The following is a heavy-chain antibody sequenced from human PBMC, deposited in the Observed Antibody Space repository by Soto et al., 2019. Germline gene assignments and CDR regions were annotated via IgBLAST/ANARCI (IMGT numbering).Heavy chain of an antibody. V-gene: IGHV1-69*06. CDR3: ASLVRNDYNGGSCYPNDY. J-gene: IGHJ4*02. Sequence: QVQLVQSGAEVKKPGSSVKVSCKASGGTFSSYAISWVRQAPGQGLEWMGGIIPICGTANYAQKFQGRVTITADKATSTADMELSSLRSESTAVYSCASLVRNDYNGGSCYPNDYWGQGTLVTVSS. D-gene: IGHD2-15*01. CDR2: IIPICGTA. CDR1: GGTFSSYA.